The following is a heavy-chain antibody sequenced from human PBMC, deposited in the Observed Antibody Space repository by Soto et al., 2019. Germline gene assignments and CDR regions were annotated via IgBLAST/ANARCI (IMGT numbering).Heavy chain of an antibody. CDR2: MSNNGITQ. D-gene: IGHD1-1*01. CDR1: RFSFRTSV. Sequence: GGSLRLSCAVSRFSFRTSVIHWVRQAPGKGLEWVAVMSNNGITQFYANSVKGRFSVSRDNSKSTTYLQMDSLRTEDTALYYCARRYCRAERCNGNDGFDVWGQGTMVTVSS. V-gene: IGHV3-30*04. CDR3: ARRYCRAERCNGNDGFDV. J-gene: IGHJ3*01.